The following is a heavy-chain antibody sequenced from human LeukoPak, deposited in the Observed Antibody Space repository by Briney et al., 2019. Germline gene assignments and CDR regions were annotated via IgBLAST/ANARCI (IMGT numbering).Heavy chain of an antibody. V-gene: IGHV3-33*06. Sequence: GGSLRLSCAASGFTFSSYGMHWVRQAPGKGLEWVAVIWYDGSNKYYADSVKGRFTISRDNSKNTLYLQMNSLRAEDTAVYYCAKDPSPFIRFLEWLYYFDYWGQGTLVTVSS. CDR2: IWYDGSNK. CDR3: AKDPSPFIRFLEWLYYFDY. J-gene: IGHJ4*02. D-gene: IGHD3-3*01. CDR1: GFTFSSYG.